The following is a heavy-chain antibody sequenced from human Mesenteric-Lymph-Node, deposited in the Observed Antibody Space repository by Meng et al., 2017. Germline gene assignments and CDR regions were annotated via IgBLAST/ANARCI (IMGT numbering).Heavy chain of an antibody. Sequence: GGSLRLSCAASGFTFSSYWMSWVRQAPGKGLEWVANIKQDGSEKYYVDSVKGRFTISRVNAKNSLYLQMNSLRAEDTAVYYCARDGEILLWFGELLFDYWGQGTLVTVSS. V-gene: IGHV3-7*01. CDR1: GFTFSSYW. CDR3: ARDGEILLWFGELLFDY. J-gene: IGHJ4*02. D-gene: IGHD3-10*01. CDR2: IKQDGSEK.